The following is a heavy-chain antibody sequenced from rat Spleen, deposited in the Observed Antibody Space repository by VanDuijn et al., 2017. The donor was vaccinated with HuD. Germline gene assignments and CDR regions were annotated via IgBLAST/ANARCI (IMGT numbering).Heavy chain of an antibody. CDR1: GFIFNRYY. CDR3: ARHGYGGYGDWYFDF. V-gene: IGHV5S11*01. J-gene: IGHJ1*01. Sequence: EVQLVESGGGLVQPGGSLKLSCAASGFIFNRYYMVWVRQAPTKGLEWVAYISTGGGNTYYRDSVKGRFTISRDNAKSTLYLQMDSLRSEETATYYCARHGYGGYGDWYFDFCGPGTMVTVSS. CDR2: ISTGGGNT. D-gene: IGHD1-11*01.